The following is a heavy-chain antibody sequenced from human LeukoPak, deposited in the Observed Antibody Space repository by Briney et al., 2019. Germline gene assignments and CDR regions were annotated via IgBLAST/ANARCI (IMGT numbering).Heavy chain of an antibody. CDR3: ATVYGVAAGVGQLLLWFGELLY. Sequence: ASVKVSCKVSGYTLTELSMHWVRQAPGKGLEWMGGFDPEDGETIYAQKFQGRVTMTEDTSTDTAYMELSSLRSEDTAVYYCATVYGVAAGVGQLLLWFGELLYWGQGTLVTVSS. J-gene: IGHJ4*02. D-gene: IGHD3-10*01. CDR1: GYTLTELS. CDR2: FDPEDGET. V-gene: IGHV1-24*01.